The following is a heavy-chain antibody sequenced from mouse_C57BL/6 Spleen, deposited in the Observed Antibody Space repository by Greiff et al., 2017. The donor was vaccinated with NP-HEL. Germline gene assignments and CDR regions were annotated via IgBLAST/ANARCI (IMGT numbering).Heavy chain of an antibody. CDR3: TGGGRGPYYFDY. Sequence: EVNVVESGGGLVQPGGSMKLSCVASGFTFSNYWMNWVRQSPEKGLEWVAQIRLKSDNYATHYAESVKGRFTISRDDSKSSVYLQMNNLRAEDTGIYYCTGGGRGPYYFDYWGQGTTLTVSS. CDR2: IRLKSDNYAT. CDR1: GFTFSNYW. J-gene: IGHJ2*01. V-gene: IGHV6-3*01.